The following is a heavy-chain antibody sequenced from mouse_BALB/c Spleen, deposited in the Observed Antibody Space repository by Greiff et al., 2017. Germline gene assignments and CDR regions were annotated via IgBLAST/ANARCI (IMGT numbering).Heavy chain of an antibody. CDR1: GYSITSGYS. V-gene: IGHV3-1*02. D-gene: IGHD2-1*01. CDR3: ANCGNYSTSFAY. J-gene: IGHJ3*01. CDR2: IHYSGST. Sequence: EVKLQESGPDLVKPSQSLSLTCTVTGYSITSGYSWHWIRQFPGNKLEWMGYIHYSGSTNYNPSLNSRISITRDTSKNQFFLQLNSVTTEDTATSNCANCGNYSTSFAYWGQGTLVTVSA.